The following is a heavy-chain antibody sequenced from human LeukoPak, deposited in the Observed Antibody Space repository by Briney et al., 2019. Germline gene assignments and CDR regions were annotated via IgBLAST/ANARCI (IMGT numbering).Heavy chain of an antibody. J-gene: IGHJ4*02. CDR2: ISGSGAST. CDR1: GFTVSSTH. D-gene: IGHD1-26*01. CDR3: AKDVGKWESLHFFDY. V-gene: IGHV3-23*01. Sequence: GGSLRLSCEASGFTVSSTHMVWVRQAPGKGLEWISGISGSGASTYYADSVKGRFTISRDDSRNTLYLQMNSLRGDDTAVYYCAKDVGKWESLHFFDYWGQGTLVTVSS.